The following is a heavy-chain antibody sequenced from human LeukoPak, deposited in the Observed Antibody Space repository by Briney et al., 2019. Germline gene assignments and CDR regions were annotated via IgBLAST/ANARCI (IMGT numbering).Heavy chain of an antibody. CDR3: AKEDYGDHTVYNWFDP. Sequence: GGSLRLSCAASGFTFSSYGMHWVRQAPGKGLEWVAVIWYDGSNKYYADSVKGRFTISRDNSKNTLYLQMNSLRAEDTAVYYCAKEDYGDHTVYNWFDPWGQGTLVTVSS. D-gene: IGHD4-17*01. CDR2: IWYDGSNK. CDR1: GFTFSSYG. J-gene: IGHJ5*02. V-gene: IGHV3-33*06.